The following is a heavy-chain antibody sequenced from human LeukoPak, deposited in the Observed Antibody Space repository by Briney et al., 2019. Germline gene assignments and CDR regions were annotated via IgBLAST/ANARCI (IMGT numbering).Heavy chain of an antibody. V-gene: IGHV4-38-2*02. CDR3: ARDKIVVVTAPDAFHI. Sequence: SETLSLTCTVSGYSISSGYYWGWIRQPPGKGLEWIGTIYHSGSTYYNPSLKSRVTISVDTSKNQFSLKLSSVTAADTAMYYCARDKIVVVTAPDAFHIWGQRTMVTVSS. J-gene: IGHJ3*02. CDR1: GYSISSGYY. D-gene: IGHD2-21*02. CDR2: IYHSGST.